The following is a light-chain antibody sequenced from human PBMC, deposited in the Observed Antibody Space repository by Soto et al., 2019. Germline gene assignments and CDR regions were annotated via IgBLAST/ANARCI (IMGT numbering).Light chain of an antibody. CDR3: QQLNSYPIT. J-gene: IGKJ5*01. V-gene: IGKV1-5*03. CDR1: QTISSW. Sequence: DIQMTQSPSTLSGSVGDRVTITCRASQTISSWLAWYQQKPGKAPKLLIYKASTLKSGVPSRFSRSGSGTDFTLTISSLQPEDFATYYCQQLNSYPITFGQGTDWRL. CDR2: KAS.